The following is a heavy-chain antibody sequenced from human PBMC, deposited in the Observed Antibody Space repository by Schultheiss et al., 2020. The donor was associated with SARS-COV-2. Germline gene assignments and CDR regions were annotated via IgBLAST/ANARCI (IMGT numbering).Heavy chain of an antibody. CDR1: GFTFSSYS. CDR2: ISYDGSNK. CDR3: ARDRNSIKWELGY. V-gene: IGHV3-30*03. J-gene: IGHJ4*02. D-gene: IGHD1-26*01. Sequence: GSLRLSCAASGFTFSSYSMNWVRQAPGKGLEWVAVISYDGSNKYYADSVKGRFTISRDNSKNTLYLQMNSLRAEDTAVYYCARDRNSIKWELGYWGQGTLVTVSS.